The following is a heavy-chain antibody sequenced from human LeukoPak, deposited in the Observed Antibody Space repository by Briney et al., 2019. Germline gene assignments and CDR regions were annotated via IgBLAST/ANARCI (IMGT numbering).Heavy chain of an antibody. CDR3: ARDLHYYVARHV. V-gene: IGHV3-23*01. J-gene: IGHJ6*02. CDR2: IGSDNKP. Sequence: GGSLIFSCEASGFSFSAYAVPWVRQAPGKGLEWVSSIGSDNKPHYSESVKGRFAISRDNSKNTLFLQLHNLRVEDTALYYCARDLHYYVARHVWGRETTVTVSS. CDR1: GFSFSAYA. D-gene: IGHD3-10*02.